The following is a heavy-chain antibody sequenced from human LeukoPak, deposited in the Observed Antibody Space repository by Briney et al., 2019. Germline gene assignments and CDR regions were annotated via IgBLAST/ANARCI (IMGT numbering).Heavy chain of an antibody. CDR1: GFTFSSYS. Sequence: GGSLRLSCAASGFTFSSYSMNWVRQAPGKGLEWVSSISSSSSYIYYADSVKGRFTISRDNAKNSLYLQMNSLRAEDTAVYYCAREGSGYDQVDYWGQGTLVTVSS. CDR3: AREGSGYDQVDY. D-gene: IGHD5-12*01. CDR2: ISSSSSYI. V-gene: IGHV3-21*01. J-gene: IGHJ4*02.